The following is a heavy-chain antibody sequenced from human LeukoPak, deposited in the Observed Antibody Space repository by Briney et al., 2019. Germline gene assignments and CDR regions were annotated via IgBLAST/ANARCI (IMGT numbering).Heavy chain of an antibody. V-gene: IGHV3-23*01. Sequence: GGSLRLSCAASGFTFSSYGMSWVRQAPGKGLEWVSAISGSGGSTYYADSVKGRFTISRDNSKNTLYLQMNSLRAEDTAVYYCAKLGSGSWYLHSPYYFDYWGQGTLVTVSS. CDR3: AKLGSGSWYLHSPYYFDY. D-gene: IGHD6-13*01. J-gene: IGHJ4*02. CDR1: GFTFSSYG. CDR2: ISGSGGST.